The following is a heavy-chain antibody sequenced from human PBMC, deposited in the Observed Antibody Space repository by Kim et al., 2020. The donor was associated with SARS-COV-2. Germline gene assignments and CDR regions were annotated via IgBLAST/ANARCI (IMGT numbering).Heavy chain of an antibody. V-gene: IGHV3-48*02. D-gene: IGHD3-3*01. J-gene: IGHJ4*02. CDR2: ISSSSSTI. CDR3: ARGMNDFWSDDGVN. Sequence: GGSLRLSCAASGFTFSSYSMNWVRQAPGKGLEWVSYISSSSSTIYYADSVKGRFTISRDNAKNSLYLQMNSLRDEDTAVYYCARGMNDFWSDDGVNWGQGTLVTVSS. CDR1: GFTFSSYS.